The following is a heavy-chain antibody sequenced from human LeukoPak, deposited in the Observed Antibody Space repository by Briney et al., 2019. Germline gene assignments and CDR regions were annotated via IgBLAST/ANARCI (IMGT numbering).Heavy chain of an antibody. V-gene: IGHV3-23*01. Sequence: GGSLRLSGAASGFAFSTNGLNWVRQGPGKGLEWGSSICGPGTSTYYTDSVKGRFTISRDNSKNMLYLQMNSLRAEDTAVYYCARGTYGGNFYFDNWGQGTLVTVSS. J-gene: IGHJ4*02. D-gene: IGHD4-23*01. CDR1: GFAFSTNG. CDR3: ARGTYGGNFYFDN. CDR2: ICGPGTST.